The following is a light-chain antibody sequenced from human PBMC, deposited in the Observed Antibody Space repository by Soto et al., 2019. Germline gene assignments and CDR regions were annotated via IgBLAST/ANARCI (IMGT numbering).Light chain of an antibody. CDR1: QDISSY. Sequence: DIQLTQSPSFLSASVGDRATITCRTSQDISSYLAWYQQKPGKAPQLLISAASTLQSGVPSRFSGSGSGTEYTLTISSLQTEEFATYYYQEHKSYPFSFGGGTKVEI. J-gene: IGKJ4*01. CDR2: AAS. V-gene: IGKV1-9*01. CDR3: QEHKSYPFS.